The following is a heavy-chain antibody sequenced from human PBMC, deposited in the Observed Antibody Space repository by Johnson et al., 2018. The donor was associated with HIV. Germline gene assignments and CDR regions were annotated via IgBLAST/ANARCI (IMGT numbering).Heavy chain of an antibody. D-gene: IGHD6-19*01. CDR3: ARIRRSGWPIYAFDI. CDR2: ISYDGSNK. J-gene: IGHJ3*02. Sequence: QVHLVESGGGVVQPGRSLRLSCAASGFTFSSYGLHWVRQAPGKGLEWVALISYDGSNKYYTDSVKGRFTISRDNSQNTMYLILSSLRAEDTAVYYCARIRRSGWPIYAFDIWGQGTVVIVSS. CDR1: GFTFSSYG. V-gene: IGHV3-30*03.